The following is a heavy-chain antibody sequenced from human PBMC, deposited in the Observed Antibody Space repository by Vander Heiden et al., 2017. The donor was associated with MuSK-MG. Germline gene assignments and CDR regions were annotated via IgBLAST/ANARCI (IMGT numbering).Heavy chain of an antibody. CDR2: IFSNDEK. CDR3: ARILWIGDIVATIPLGGWYFDL. D-gene: IGHD5-12*01. V-gene: IGHV2-26*01. CDR1: GFSLSNARMG. J-gene: IGHJ2*01. Sequence: QVTLKESGPVLVKPTETLTLTCTVSGFSLSNARMGVSWIRQPPGKALEWLAHIFSNDEKSYSTSLKSRLTISKDTSKSQVVLTMTNMDPVDTATYYCARILWIGDIVATIPLGGWYFDLWGRGTLVTVSS.